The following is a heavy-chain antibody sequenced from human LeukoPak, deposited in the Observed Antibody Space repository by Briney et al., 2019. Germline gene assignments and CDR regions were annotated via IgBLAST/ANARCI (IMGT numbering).Heavy chain of an antibody. CDR3: ARGGRTAMVVVYFDY. D-gene: IGHD5-18*01. V-gene: IGHV4-59*01. CDR2: IYYSGST. CDR1: GGSISSYY. Sequence: SETLSLTCTVSGGSISSYYWSWIRQPPGKGLEWIGYIYYSGSTNYNPSLKSRVTISVDTSKNQFSLKLSSVTAADTAVYYCARGGRTAMVVVYFDYWGQGTLVTVSS. J-gene: IGHJ4*02.